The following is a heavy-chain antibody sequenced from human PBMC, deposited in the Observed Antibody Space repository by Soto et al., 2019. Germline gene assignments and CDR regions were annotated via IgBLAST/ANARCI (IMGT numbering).Heavy chain of an antibody. CDR1: GDTFSFYT. D-gene: IGHD3-10*01. V-gene: IGHV1-69*02. CDR2: INPIVSMS. Sequence: QVQLVQSGTEVKKPGSSVKVSCKASGDTFSFYTINWVRQAPGLGLEWVGRINPIVSMSNYAQKFQGSVSMTTDKSTSTPYMEQRRLRSDDTAMYFCAASYGSGYRAFDYWGQGALVIVSS. J-gene: IGHJ4*02. CDR3: AASYGSGYRAFDY.